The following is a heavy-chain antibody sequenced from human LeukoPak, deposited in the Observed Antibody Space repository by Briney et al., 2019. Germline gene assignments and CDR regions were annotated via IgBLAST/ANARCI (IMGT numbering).Heavy chain of an antibody. CDR2: INPKSGDT. D-gene: IGHD3-10*01. CDR1: GYTFTDYY. J-gene: IGHJ4*02. CDR3: ARDYYGSGSFSGH. Sequence: ASVKVSCKASGYTFTDYYMHWVRQAPGQGLEWMGWINPKSGDTNYAQKFQGRVTMTRDTSISTAYMELSRLTSDDTAVYYCARDYYGSGSFSGHWGQGTLVTVSS. V-gene: IGHV1-2*02.